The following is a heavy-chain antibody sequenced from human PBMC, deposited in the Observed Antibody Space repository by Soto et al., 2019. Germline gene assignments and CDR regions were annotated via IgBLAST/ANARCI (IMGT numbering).Heavy chain of an antibody. CDR1: GGTFSSYT. CDR3: EGDYVGGNLG. D-gene: IGHD2-15*01. CDR2: IIPILGIA. J-gene: IGHJ4*02. V-gene: IGHV1-69*08. Sequence: QVQLVQSGAEVKKPGSSVKVSCKASGGTFSSYTISWVRQAPGQGLEWMGRIIPILGIANYAQKFQGRVTTTXDKSTSTAYMGLRRLSSEITAGYYWEGDYVGGNLGGGQGTLVTVSS.